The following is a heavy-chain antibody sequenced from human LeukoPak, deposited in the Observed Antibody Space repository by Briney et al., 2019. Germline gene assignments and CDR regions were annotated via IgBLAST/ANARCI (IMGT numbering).Heavy chain of an antibody. Sequence: PGGSLRLSCATSGFTFSNYGVHWVRQAPGKGLEWVAFISYDGSNKYYVDSVKGVFTISRDNSKNTLYLQINSLRAEDTAVYFCAEVGGVVIPGSYWGQGTLVTISS. V-gene: IGHV3-30*18. CDR1: GFTFSNYG. D-gene: IGHD3-3*01. J-gene: IGHJ4*02. CDR3: AEVGGVVIPGSY. CDR2: ISYDGSNK.